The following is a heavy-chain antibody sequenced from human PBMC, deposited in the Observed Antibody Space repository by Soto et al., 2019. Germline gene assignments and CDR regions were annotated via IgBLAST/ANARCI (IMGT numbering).Heavy chain of an antibody. V-gene: IGHV3-48*01. CDR2: ISSSSSTI. CDR1: GFTFSSYS. CDR3: ARDSRYCSGGSCSGSYFDY. D-gene: IGHD2-15*01. J-gene: IGHJ4*02. Sequence: GGSLRLSCAASGFTFSSYSMNWVRQAPGKGLEWVSYISSSSSTIYYADSVKGRFTISRDNAKNSLYLQMNSLRAEDTAVYYCARDSRYCSGGSCSGSYFDYWGQGTLVTVSS.